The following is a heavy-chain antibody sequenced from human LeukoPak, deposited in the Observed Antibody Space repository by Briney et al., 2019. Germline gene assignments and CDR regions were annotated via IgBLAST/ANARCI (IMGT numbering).Heavy chain of an antibody. V-gene: IGHV3-7*01. CDR3: ARSRASSSWYADNWFDP. CDR2: IKQDGREK. CDR1: GGSISSSSYS. Sequence: ETLSLTCTVSGGSISSSSYSWGWIRQPPGKGLEWVANIKQDGREKYYVDSVKGRFTICRDNAKNSLYLQMNSLRAEDTAVYYCARSRASSSWYADNWFDPWGQGTLVTVSS. D-gene: IGHD6-13*01. J-gene: IGHJ5*02.